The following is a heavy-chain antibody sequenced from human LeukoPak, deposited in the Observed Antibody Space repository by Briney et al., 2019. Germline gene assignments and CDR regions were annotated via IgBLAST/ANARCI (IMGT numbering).Heavy chain of an antibody. Sequence: GESLKISCRVSGYAFASYWIGWVRQVPGKGLEWMGIIYPDDSDTKYSPSFQGQVAFSADKSVNTAYLQWSSLKASDSAMYYCASRVTRNKELGTNFDYWGQGTLVTVSS. D-gene: IGHD7-27*01. J-gene: IGHJ4*02. V-gene: IGHV5-51*01. CDR3: ASRVTRNKELGTNFDY. CDR2: IYPDDSDT. CDR1: GYAFASYW.